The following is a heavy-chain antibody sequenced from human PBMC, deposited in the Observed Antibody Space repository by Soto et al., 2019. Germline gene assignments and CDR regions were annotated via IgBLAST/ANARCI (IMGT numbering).Heavy chain of an antibody. CDR3: ARHDYYGLKAFDI. CDR2: TYPGDSET. Sequence: XESLKISWQGSGYSFTTYWITWVRQMPGKGLEWMAITYPGDSETRYSPSFQGQVTISADKSISTAYLQWNSLKASDTAMYYCARHDYYGLKAFDIWGQGTMVTVSS. CDR1: GYSFTTYW. J-gene: IGHJ3*02. D-gene: IGHD3-10*01. V-gene: IGHV5-51*01.